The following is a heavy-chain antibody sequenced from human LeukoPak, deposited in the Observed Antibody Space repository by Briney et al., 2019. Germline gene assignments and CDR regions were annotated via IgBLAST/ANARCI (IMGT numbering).Heavy chain of an antibody. CDR2: ISSRSSYI. CDR1: GFTFSSYG. Sequence: GGSLRLSCAASGFTFSSYGMYWVRQAPGKGLEWVSSISSRSSYIYYADSVKGRFTISRDNAKNSLYLQMNSLRAEDTAVYYCARDLNYDFWSGAQDHWGQGTLVTVSS. V-gene: IGHV3-21*01. J-gene: IGHJ4*02. CDR3: ARDLNYDFWSGAQDH. D-gene: IGHD3-3*01.